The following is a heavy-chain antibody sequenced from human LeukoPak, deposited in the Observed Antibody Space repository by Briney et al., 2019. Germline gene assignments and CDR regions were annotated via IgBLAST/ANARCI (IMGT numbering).Heavy chain of an antibody. CDR3: ATGLGSSWWANY. D-gene: IGHD6-13*01. Sequence: ASVKVSCKASGYTLTELSMHWVRQAPGKGLEWMGGFDPEDGETIYAQKFQGRVTMTEDTSTDTAYMELSSLRSEDTAVYYCATGLGSSWWANYWGQGTLVTVSS. CDR1: GYTLTELS. J-gene: IGHJ4*02. V-gene: IGHV1-24*01. CDR2: FDPEDGET.